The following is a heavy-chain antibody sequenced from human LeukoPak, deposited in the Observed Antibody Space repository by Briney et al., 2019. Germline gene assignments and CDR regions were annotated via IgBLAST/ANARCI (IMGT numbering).Heavy chain of an antibody. Sequence: GASVKVSCKASGYTFTGYYMHWVRQAPGQGLEWMGWINPNSGGTNYAQKFQGRVTMTRDTSISTAYMELSRLRSDDTAVYCCARGTVTFSYWYFDPWGRGTLVTVSS. CDR3: ARGTVTFSYWYFDP. D-gene: IGHD4-17*01. V-gene: IGHV1-2*02. CDR2: INPNSGGT. CDR1: GYTFTGYY. J-gene: IGHJ2*01.